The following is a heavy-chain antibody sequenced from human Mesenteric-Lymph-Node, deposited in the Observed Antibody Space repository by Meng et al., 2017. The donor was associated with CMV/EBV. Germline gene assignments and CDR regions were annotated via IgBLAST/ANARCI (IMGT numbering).Heavy chain of an antibody. Sequence: GSLRLSCYAYGGSFSGFYWSWLRQPPGKGLEYIGEINQSEITNYNPSLKSRVTISIDMSKSQFSLKLTSVTAADTAVYYCARSSRGYDILTGYYTYWGPGTLVTVSS. J-gene: IGHJ4*02. D-gene: IGHD3-9*01. CDR1: GGSFSGFY. CDR2: INQSEIT. CDR3: ARSSRGYDILTGYYTY. V-gene: IGHV4-34*01.